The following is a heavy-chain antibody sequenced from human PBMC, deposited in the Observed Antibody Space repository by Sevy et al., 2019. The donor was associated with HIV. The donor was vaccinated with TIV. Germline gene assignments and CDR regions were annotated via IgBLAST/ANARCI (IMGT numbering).Heavy chain of an antibody. CDR3: ERHPANSNEFEY. V-gene: IGHV4-39*01. Sequence: SETLSLTCTVSGGSIISSTYYWDWIRQPPGKGLEWIGNIHHTGKTYYIPSLRSRVTMSVDTSKNQFSLNLNSVTAADTAVYYCERHPANSNEFEYWGRGTLVTVSS. CDR1: GGSIISSTYY. D-gene: IGHD2-21*01. CDR2: IHHTGKT. J-gene: IGHJ4*02.